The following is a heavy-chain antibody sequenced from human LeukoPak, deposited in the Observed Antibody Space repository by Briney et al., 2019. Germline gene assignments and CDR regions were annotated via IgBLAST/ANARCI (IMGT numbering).Heavy chain of an antibody. V-gene: IGHV1-69*05. CDR1: GGTFSSYA. D-gene: IGHD5-24*01. CDR3: ARGINVEYYYYYYMDV. Sequence: SVKVSCKASGGTFSSYAISWVRQAPGQGLEWMGGIIPIFGTANYAQKFQGRGTITTDESTSTAYMELSSLRSEDTAVYYCARGINVEYYYYYYMDVWGKGTTVTVSS. CDR2: IIPIFGTA. J-gene: IGHJ6*03.